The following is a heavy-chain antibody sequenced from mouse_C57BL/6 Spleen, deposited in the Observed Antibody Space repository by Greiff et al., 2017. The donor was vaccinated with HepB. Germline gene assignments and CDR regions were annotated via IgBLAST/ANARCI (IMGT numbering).Heavy chain of an antibody. V-gene: IGHV1-64*01. J-gene: IGHJ4*01. CDR2: IHPNSGSN. CDR1: GYTFTSYW. Sequence: VKLQESGAELVKPGASVKLSCKASGYTFTSYWMHWVKQRPGQGLEWIGMIHPNSGSNNYNEKFKSKATLTVDKSSSTAYMQLSSLTSEDSAVYYCARGGSQRAMDYWGQGTSVTVSS. CDR3: ARGGSQRAMDY.